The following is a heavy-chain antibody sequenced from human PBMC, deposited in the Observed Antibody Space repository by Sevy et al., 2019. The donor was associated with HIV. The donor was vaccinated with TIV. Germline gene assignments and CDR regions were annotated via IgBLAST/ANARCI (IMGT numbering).Heavy chain of an antibody. CDR1: GFTFGDYA. CDR3: GGSRVAGISWFDP. CDR2: IRSKAYGGTT. D-gene: IGHD6-19*01. V-gene: IGHV3-49*03. Sequence: GGSLRLSCTASGFTFGDYAMSWFRQAPGKGLEWVGFIRSKAYGGTTEYAASVKGRFTISRDDSKSIAYLQMNSLKTEDTAVYYCGGSRVAGISWFDPWGQGTLVTVSS. J-gene: IGHJ5*02.